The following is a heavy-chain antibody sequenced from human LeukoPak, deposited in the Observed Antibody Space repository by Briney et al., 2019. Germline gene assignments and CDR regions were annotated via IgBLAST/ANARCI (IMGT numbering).Heavy chain of an antibody. Sequence: ASVKVSCKASGYTFTSYGISWVRQAPGQGLEWMGWISAYNGNTNYAQKLQGRVTMTTDTSTSTAYMELRSLRSDDTAVYYCARRPLHLGESSSYYFDYRGQGTLVTVSS. CDR3: ARRPLHLGESSSYYFDY. CDR2: ISAYNGNT. J-gene: IGHJ4*02. V-gene: IGHV1-18*01. D-gene: IGHD3-16*02. CDR1: GYTFTSYG.